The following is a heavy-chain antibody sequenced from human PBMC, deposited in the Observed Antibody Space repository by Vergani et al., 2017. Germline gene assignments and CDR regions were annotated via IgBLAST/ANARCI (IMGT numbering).Heavy chain of an antibody. Sequence: QVQLVESGGGVVQPGRSLRLSCAASGFPFSSYGMHWVRQAPGKGLEWVAVIWYDGSNKYYADSVKGRFTISRDNSKNTLYLQMNSLRAEDTAVYYCAREIYYYYGMDVWGQGTTVTVSS. CDR2: IWYDGSNK. J-gene: IGHJ6*02. CDR1: GFPFSSYG. V-gene: IGHV3-33*01. CDR3: AREIYYYYGMDV.